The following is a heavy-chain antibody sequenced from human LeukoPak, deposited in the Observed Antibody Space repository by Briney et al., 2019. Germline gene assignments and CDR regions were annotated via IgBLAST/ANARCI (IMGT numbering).Heavy chain of an antibody. J-gene: IGHJ4*02. V-gene: IGHV2-5*01. CDR1: GFSLSTSGVG. D-gene: IGHD5-18*01. CDR3: AHGSAAMVTFDY. CDR2: IYWNDDK. Sequence: ESGPTLVNPTQTLTLTCTFSGFSLSTSGVGVGWIRQPPGKALEWLALIYWNDDKRYSPSLKSRLTITKDTSKNQVFLTMTNMDPVDTATYYCAHGSAAMVTFDYWGQGTLVTVSS.